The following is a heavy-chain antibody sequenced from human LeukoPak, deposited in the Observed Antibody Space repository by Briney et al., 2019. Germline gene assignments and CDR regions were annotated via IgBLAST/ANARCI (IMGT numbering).Heavy chain of an antibody. CDR2: ISDIGSI. J-gene: IGHJ4*02. CDR3: ARGVYIAAAQYGY. Sequence: PSETLSLTCTVSGGSISSYYWSWIRQPPGKGLEWIAYISDIGSINYNPSLKSRVTISVDTSKSQFSLKLSSVTAADTAVYYCARGVYIAAAQYGYWSQGTLVTVSS. V-gene: IGHV4-59*01. CDR1: GGSISSYY. D-gene: IGHD6-13*01.